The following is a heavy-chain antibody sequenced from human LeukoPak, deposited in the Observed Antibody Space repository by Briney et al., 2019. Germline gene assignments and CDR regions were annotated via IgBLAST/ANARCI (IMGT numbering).Heavy chain of an antibody. D-gene: IGHD7-27*01. J-gene: IGHJ4*02. V-gene: IGHV3-15*01. CDR3: ARDLNWETY. CDR1: GFTFSNAL. Sequence: GGSLRLSCAASGFTFSNALMSWVRQAPGKGLEWVGRIKSKTDGGTTEYAAPVKGRFTISRDDSKNTLYLQMNSLRVEDTAVYYCARDLNWETYWGQGTLVSVSS. CDR2: IKSKTDGGTT.